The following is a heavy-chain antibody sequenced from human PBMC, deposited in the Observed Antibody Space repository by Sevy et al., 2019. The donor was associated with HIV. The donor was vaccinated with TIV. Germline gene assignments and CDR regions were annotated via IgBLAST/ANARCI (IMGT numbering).Heavy chain of an antibody. J-gene: IGHJ6*02. Sequence: GGSLRLSCAASGFTFSSYAMHWVRQAPGKGLEWVAVISYDGSNKYYGDSVKGRFTISRDNSKNTLYLQMNSLRGEDTAVYYCARGLAALPGYYYGMDVWGQGTTVTVSS. CDR3: ARGLAALPGYYYGMDV. CDR2: ISYDGSNK. V-gene: IGHV3-30*04. CDR1: GFTFSSYA. D-gene: IGHD6-6*01.